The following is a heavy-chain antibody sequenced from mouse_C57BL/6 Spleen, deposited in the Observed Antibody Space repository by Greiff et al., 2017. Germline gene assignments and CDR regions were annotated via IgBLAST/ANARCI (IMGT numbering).Heavy chain of an antibody. CDR3: ARGDWDEYFDV. CDR2: IYPGSGNT. D-gene: IGHD4-1*01. J-gene: IGHJ1*03. CDR1: GYTFTDYY. Sequence: VQLQQSGAELVRPGASVKLSCKASGYTFTDYYINWVKQRPGQGLEWIARIYPGSGNTYYNEKFKGKATLTAEKSSSTAYMQLSSLTSEDSAVYFCARGDWDEYFDVWGTGTTVTVSS. V-gene: IGHV1-76*01.